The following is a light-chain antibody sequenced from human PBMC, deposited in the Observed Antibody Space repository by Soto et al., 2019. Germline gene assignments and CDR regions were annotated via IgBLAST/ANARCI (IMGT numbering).Light chain of an antibody. Sequence: EMMFTDPPSSLALPLGERAGCSCRASQSVSSSYLAWYHQKPGQAPRLLIYGASNRATGIPDRFSGSGSGTDFTLTISRREPEDCAVYYCQQCGISATVGQRPKVDI. J-gene: IGKJ1*01. CDR3: QQCGISAT. V-gene: IGKV3-20*01. CDR1: QSVSSSY. CDR2: GAS.